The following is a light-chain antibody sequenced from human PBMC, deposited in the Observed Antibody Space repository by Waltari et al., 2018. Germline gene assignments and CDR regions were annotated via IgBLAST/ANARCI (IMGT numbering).Light chain of an antibody. V-gene: IGKV1-5*03. CDR1: QNVNSW. J-gene: IGKJ2*01. CDR2: RVS. CDR3: QQYDNLRT. Sequence: DIQMTQSPSTLSASVGDRVSITCRASQNVNSWLAWYHQRPGEAPKLLIYRVSSLASGVPSRFSGSGSGTEFSLTITSLQPDDLGTYYCQQYDNLRTFVQGTKLEI.